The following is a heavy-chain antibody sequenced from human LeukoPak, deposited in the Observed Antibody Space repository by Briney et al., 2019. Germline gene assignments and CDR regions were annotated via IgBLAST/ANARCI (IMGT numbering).Heavy chain of an antibody. D-gene: IGHD3-22*01. CDR2: IYTSGST. CDR3: ARDVFYYGSRGYYSYYFDY. V-gene: IGHV4-4*07. J-gene: IGHJ4*02. Sequence: PSETLSLTCTVSSVSISSYYWSWIRQPAGKGLEWIGRIYTSGSTNYNPSLKSRVTMSVDTSKNQFSLKLSSVTAADTAVYYCARDVFYYGSRGYYSYYFDYWGQGTLVTVSS. CDR1: SVSISSYY.